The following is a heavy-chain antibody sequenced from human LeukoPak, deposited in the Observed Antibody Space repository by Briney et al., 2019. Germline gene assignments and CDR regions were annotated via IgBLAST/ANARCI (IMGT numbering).Heavy chain of an antibody. V-gene: IGHV1-2*02. Sequence: SVSVSCKASGYPFTGYYMHWVRPAPGQGLDWMGWINPNSGDTNYAQTVHGRVTMTSDTSINTAYMELSRLTSDDTAVYHCARVADGYYFDYWGQGTVATASS. CDR2: INPNSGDT. CDR1: GYPFTGYY. CDR3: ARVADGYYFDY. D-gene: IGHD6-25*01. J-gene: IGHJ4*02.